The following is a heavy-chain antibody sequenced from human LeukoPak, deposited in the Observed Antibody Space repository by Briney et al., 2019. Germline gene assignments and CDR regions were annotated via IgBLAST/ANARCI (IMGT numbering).Heavy chain of an antibody. D-gene: IGHD4-17*01. CDR1: GGSISSYY. V-gene: IGHV4-59*01. CDR2: IYYSGNT. J-gene: IGHJ4*02. CDR3: ARETPYGDYVR. Sequence: PSETLSLTCTVSGGSISSYYWSWIRQPPGKGLEWIGYIYYSGNTNYNPSLKSRVTISVDTSKNQFSLKLSSVTAADTAVYYCARETPYGDYVRWGQGTLVTVSS.